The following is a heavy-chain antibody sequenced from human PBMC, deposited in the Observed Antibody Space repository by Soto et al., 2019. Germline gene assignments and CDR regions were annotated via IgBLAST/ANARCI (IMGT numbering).Heavy chain of an antibody. D-gene: IGHD6-6*01. CDR1: GFTFSSYG. V-gene: IGHV3-30*18. J-gene: IGHJ4*02. CDR2: ISYDGSNK. CDR3: AKRSSSPTFDY. Sequence: GGSLRLSCAASGFTFSSYGMHWVRQAPGKGLEWVAVISYDGSNKYYADSVKGRFTISRDNSKNTLYLQMNSLRAEDTAVYYCAKRSSSPTFDYWGQGPLVTASS.